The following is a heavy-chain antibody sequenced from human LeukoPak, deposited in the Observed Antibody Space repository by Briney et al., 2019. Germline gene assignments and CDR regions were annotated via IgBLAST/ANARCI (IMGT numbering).Heavy chain of an antibody. D-gene: IGHD1-26*01. CDR2: IYYSGST. CDR1: GGSTGSYY. Sequence: SETLSLTCTVSGGSTGSYYWSWIRQPPGKGLEWIGYIYYSGSTNYNPSLKSRVTISVDTSKNQFSLKLSSVTAAGTAVYYCARRRKAGANDYWGQGTLVTVSS. J-gene: IGHJ4*02. CDR3: ARRRKAGANDY. V-gene: IGHV4-59*01.